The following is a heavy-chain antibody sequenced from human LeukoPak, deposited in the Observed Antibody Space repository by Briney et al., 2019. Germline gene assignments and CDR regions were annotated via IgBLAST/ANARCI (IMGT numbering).Heavy chain of an antibody. J-gene: IGHJ4*02. Sequence: GGSLRLSCAASGFTFSSYGMHWVRQAPGKGLEWVAFIRYDGSNKYYADSVKGRFTISRDNSKNTLYLQMNSLRAEDTAVYYCAKAPPIFGVVYFDYWGQGTLVTVSS. V-gene: IGHV3-30*02. CDR3: AKAPPIFGVVYFDY. CDR1: GFTFSSYG. CDR2: IRYDGSNK. D-gene: IGHD3-3*01.